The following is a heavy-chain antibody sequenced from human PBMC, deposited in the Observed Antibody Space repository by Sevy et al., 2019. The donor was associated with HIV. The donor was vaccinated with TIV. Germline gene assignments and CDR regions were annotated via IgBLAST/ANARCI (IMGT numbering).Heavy chain of an antibody. D-gene: IGHD4-17*01. V-gene: IGHV3-23*01. J-gene: IGHJ3*02. Sequence: GGSLRLSCAVSGFTFRSYGMSWVRQAPGKGLEWVSSISGPGALTYYAESVKGRFTISRDNSKNTLFLQMNSLRAEDTALYYCAKGDEPAADYADYVPNAFDIWGQGTMVTVS. CDR2: ISGPGALT. CDR1: GFTFRSYG. CDR3: AKGDEPAADYADYVPNAFDI.